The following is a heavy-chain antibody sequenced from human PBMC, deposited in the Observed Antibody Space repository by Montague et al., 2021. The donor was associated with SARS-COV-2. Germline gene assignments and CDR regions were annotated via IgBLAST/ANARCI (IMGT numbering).Heavy chain of an antibody. Sequence: SETLSLTCTVSGGSISSSSYYWGWIRQPPGKGLEWIGSIYYSGSTYHNPSLKSRVTISVDTSKNQFSLKLSSVTAADTAVYYCARLDAGWLRRDNWFDPWGQGTLVTVSS. J-gene: IGHJ5*02. D-gene: IGHD5-12*01. CDR2: IYYSGST. V-gene: IGHV4-39*01. CDR1: GGSISSSSYY. CDR3: ARLDAGWLRRDNWFDP.